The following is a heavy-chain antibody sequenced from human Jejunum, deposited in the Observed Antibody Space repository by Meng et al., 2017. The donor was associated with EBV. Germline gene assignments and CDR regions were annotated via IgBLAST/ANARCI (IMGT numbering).Heavy chain of an antibody. D-gene: IGHD6-13*01. Sequence: VPLVKSGAEVKKPGASVKFSCKALGYTFTSYDINWVRQATGQGPEWMGWMSPNSGNTGYAQKFQGRVTMTRDTSISTAYMELSSLRSEDTAVYYCARGVAAGFDYWGQGTLVTVSS. CDR2: MSPNSGNT. CDR1: GYTFTSYD. V-gene: IGHV1-8*02. CDR3: ARGVAAGFDY. J-gene: IGHJ4*02.